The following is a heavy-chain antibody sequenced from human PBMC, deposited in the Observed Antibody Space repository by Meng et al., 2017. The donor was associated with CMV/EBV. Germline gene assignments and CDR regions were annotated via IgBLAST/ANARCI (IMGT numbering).Heavy chain of an antibody. CDR3: AREATLGNWGRYVDR. V-gene: IGHV3-30-3*01. CDR1: GFTFSNYA. J-gene: IGHJ2*01. D-gene: IGHD7-27*01. Sequence: GGSLRLSCAASGFTFSNYAVNWVRQAPGKGLEWVTVISYDGSNKYYADSVKGRFTISRDNSKNTLYLQMNSLRAEDTSLYYCAREATLGNWGRYVDRGGR. CDR2: ISYDGSNK.